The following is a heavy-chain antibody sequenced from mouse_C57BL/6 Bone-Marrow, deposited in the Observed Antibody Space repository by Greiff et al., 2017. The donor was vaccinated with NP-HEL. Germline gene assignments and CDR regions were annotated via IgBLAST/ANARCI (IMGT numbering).Heavy chain of an antibody. J-gene: IGHJ2*01. CDR3: ARHRKYFDY. V-gene: IGHV5-9*01. CDR2: ISGGGGNT. Sequence: EVKLVESGGGLVKPGGSLKLSCAASGFTFSCYTMSWVRQTPEKRLAWVATISGGGGNTYYPDSVKGRFTISRDNAKNTLYLQMSSLRSEDTALYYCARHRKYFDYWGQGTTLTVSS. CDR1: GFTFSCYT.